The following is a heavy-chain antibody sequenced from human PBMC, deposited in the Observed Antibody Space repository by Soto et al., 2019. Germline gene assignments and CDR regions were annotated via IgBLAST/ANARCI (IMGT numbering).Heavy chain of an antibody. J-gene: IGHJ4*02. Sequence: ASVKVSCKASGYTFTGYYMHWVRQAPGQGLEWMGWINPNSGGTNYAQKFQGRVTMTRDTSISTAYMELSRLRSDDTAVYYCARVQYYYDSSGYDFDYWGQGTLVTVSS. CDR2: INPNSGGT. CDR1: GYTFTGYY. V-gene: IGHV1-2*02. D-gene: IGHD3-22*01. CDR3: ARVQYYYDSSGYDFDY.